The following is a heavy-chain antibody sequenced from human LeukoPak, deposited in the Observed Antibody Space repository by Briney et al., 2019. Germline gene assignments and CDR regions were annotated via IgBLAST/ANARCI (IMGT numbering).Heavy chain of an antibody. J-gene: IGHJ4*02. CDR3: ARDRDVDTAMGTAFDY. D-gene: IGHD5-18*01. CDR2: INPSGGST. V-gene: IGHV1-46*01. CDR1: VYTFTSYY. Sequence: ASVKVSCKASVYTFTSYYMHWVRQAPGQGLEWMGIINPSGGSTSYAQKFQGRVTMTRDTSTSTVYMELSSLRSEDTAVYYCARDRDVDTAMGTAFDYWGQGTLVTVSS.